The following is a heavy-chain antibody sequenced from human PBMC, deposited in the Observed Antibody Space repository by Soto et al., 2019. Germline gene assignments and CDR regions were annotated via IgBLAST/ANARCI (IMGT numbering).Heavy chain of an antibody. J-gene: IGHJ4*02. CDR1: GGTFSSYA. V-gene: IGHV1-69*12. CDR3: ARQQWPFH. CDR2: LIPIFGTA. D-gene: IGHD6-19*01. Sequence: QVQLVQSGAEVKKPGSSVKVACKASGGTFSSYAISWVRQAPGQGLEWRGGLIPIFGTANYAQEFQGRVTIAADESTSTAYRELSSLRSEDTAVYDWARQQWPFHWGQGTLVTVSS.